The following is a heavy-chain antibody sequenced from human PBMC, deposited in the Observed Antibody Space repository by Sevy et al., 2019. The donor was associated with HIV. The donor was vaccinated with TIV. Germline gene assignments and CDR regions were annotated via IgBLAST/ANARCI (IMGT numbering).Heavy chain of an antibody. Sequence: ASVKVSCKASGYSFTGFYIHWMRQDPGQGLEWMGWINPNNGDAKYAQKYQGRVTMTRDTSATTTYMELTSLRSDDTAMYYCVRGYFGSGSYRLLYWGQGAPVTVSS. V-gene: IGHV1-2*02. D-gene: IGHD3-10*01. J-gene: IGHJ4*02. CDR1: GYSFTGFY. CDR2: INPNNGDA. CDR3: VRGYFGSGSYRLLY.